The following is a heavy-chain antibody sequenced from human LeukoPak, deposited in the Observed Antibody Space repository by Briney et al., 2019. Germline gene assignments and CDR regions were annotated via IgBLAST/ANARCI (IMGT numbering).Heavy chain of an antibody. CDR1: GFTFGRYW. Sequence: GGPLRLSCAGSGFTFGRYWMSWVRQAPRKGLEWVASINQGGSRLHYLDSVTGRFIISRDDAQNSLFLQMTRLRVDDMAVYYCARLKDDVTNLDYWGQGTLVSVSS. J-gene: IGHJ4*02. D-gene: IGHD1-14*01. V-gene: IGHV3-7*01. CDR3: ARLKDDVTNLDY. CDR2: INQGGSRL.